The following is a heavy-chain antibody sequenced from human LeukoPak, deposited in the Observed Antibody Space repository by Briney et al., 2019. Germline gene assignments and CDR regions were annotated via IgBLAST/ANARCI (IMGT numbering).Heavy chain of an antibody. Sequence: GGSLRLSCAASGFTFSSYAMSWVRQAPGKGLEWVSGISGSGSSTYYADSVKGRFTISRDNSKNTLYLQMNSLRAEDTAVYYCAKLVVVVPAALGGFDCWGQGTLVTVSS. CDR3: AKLVVVVPAALGGFDC. D-gene: IGHD2-2*01. J-gene: IGHJ4*02. CDR1: GFTFSSYA. V-gene: IGHV3-23*01. CDR2: ISGSGSST.